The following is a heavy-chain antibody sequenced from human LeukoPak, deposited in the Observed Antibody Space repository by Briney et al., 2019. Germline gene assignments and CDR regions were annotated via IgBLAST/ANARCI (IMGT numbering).Heavy chain of an antibody. Sequence: GASVKVSCTASGYIFSNYGISWVRQAPGQGLEWMGWISVYNGNTVYAQNLRDRVTMTTDTSTSTGYMELRSLRSDDTAVYYCARDRWSSSSSEGTFDIWGQGTMVIVSS. V-gene: IGHV1-18*01. D-gene: IGHD6-6*01. CDR1: GYIFSNYG. CDR3: ARDRWSSSSSEGTFDI. J-gene: IGHJ3*02. CDR2: ISVYNGNT.